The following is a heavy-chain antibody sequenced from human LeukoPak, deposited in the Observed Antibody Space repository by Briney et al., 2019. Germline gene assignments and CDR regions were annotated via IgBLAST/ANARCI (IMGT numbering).Heavy chain of an antibody. CDR1: GGSISSGSYY. D-gene: IGHD6-13*01. V-gene: IGHV4-30-4*08. CDR2: IYYSGST. J-gene: IGHJ4*02. Sequence: PSETLSLTCTVSGGSISSGSYYWSWVRQPPGKGLEWIGYIYYSGSTYYNPFLKSRVAISVDTSKNQFSLNLSSVTAADTAVYYCARSSFYSSSWYFDYWGQGTLVTVSS. CDR3: ARSSFYSSSWYFDY.